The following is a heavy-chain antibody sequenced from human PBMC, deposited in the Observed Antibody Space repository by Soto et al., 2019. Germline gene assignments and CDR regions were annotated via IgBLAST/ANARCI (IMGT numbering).Heavy chain of an antibody. J-gene: IGHJ5*02. Sequence: SETLSLTCAVYGGSFSGYYWSWIRQPPGKGLEWIGEINHSGSTNYNPSLKSRVTISVDTSKNQFSLKLSSVTAADTAVYYCARGLSSSEVAGLGNWFDPSGQGTLVTVPS. CDR2: INHSGST. V-gene: IGHV4-34*01. CDR1: GGSFSGYY. CDR3: ARGLSSSEVAGLGNWFDP. D-gene: IGHD6-19*01.